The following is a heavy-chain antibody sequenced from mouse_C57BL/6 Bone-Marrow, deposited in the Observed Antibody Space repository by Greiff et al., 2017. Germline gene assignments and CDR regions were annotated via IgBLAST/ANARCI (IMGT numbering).Heavy chain of an antibody. Sequence: EVKLQESGGDLAKPGGSLKLSCAASGFTFSSYGMSWVRQTPDKRLEWVATISSGGSYPYYPDSVKGRFTISRDNAKNTLYLQMSSLKSEDTAMYYCARHNLYYAMDYWGQGTSVTVSS. CDR1: GFTFSSYG. J-gene: IGHJ4*01. CDR2: ISSGGSYP. CDR3: ARHNLYYAMDY. V-gene: IGHV5-6*01.